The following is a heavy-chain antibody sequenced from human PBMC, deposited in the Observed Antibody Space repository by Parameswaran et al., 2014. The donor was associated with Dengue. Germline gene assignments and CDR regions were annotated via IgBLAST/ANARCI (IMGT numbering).Heavy chain of an antibody. CDR3: AHSKSYYDILTGYYRGNYFDY. CDR2: IYWDDDK. V-gene: IGHV2-5*08. J-gene: IGHJ4*02. D-gene: IGHD3-9*01. Sequence: RWIRQPPGKALEWLALIYWDDDKRYSPSLKSRLTITKDTSKNQVVLTMTNMDPVDTATYYCAHSKSYYDILTGYYRGNYFDYWGQGTLVTVSS.